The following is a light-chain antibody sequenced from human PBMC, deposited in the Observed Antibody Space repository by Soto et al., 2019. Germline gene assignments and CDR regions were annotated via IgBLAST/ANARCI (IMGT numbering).Light chain of an antibody. Sequence: QSVLTQPPSVSAALGQKVTISCSGSNSNIANKYVSWYQQLPGTAPKLLIYENYKRPSGIPDRFSGSKSGTSATLDITGLQTGDEADYYCGTWDSGLGGGVFGGGTQLTVL. CDR2: ENY. CDR3: GTWDSGLGGGV. CDR1: NSNIANKY. V-gene: IGLV1-51*02. J-gene: IGLJ2*01.